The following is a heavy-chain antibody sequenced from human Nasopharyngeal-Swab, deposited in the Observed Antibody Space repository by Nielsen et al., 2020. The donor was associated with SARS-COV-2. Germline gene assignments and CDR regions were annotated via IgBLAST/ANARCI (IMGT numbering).Heavy chain of an antibody. D-gene: IGHD1-26*01. V-gene: IGHV3-74*01. CDR2: INSDGSST. J-gene: IGHJ4*02. Sequence: WIRQPPGKGLVWVSRINSDGSSTSYADSVKGRFTISRDNSKNTLYLQMNSLRAEDTAVYYCARSRAPHRPIVGATIDYWGQGTLVTVSS. CDR3: ARSRAPHRPIVGATIDY.